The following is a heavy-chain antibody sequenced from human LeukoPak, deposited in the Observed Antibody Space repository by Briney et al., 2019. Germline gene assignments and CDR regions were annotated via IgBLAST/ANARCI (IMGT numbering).Heavy chain of an antibody. CDR1: GFTVDSHY. V-gene: IGHV3-66*02. Sequence: GGSLRLSCAVSGFTVDSHYMTWVRQAPGKGLQWVSVTYRDGSTYYAGSVEGRFTISRDNSKNTLHLQMNSLSTEDTAVYYCAQLPSDWGQGTLVTVSS. J-gene: IGHJ4*02. D-gene: IGHD1-7*01. CDR3: AQLPSD. CDR2: TYRDGST.